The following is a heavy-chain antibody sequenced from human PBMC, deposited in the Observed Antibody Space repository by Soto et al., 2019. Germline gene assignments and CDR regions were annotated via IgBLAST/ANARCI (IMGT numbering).Heavy chain of an antibody. CDR3: AKEVGGWYDYFAFDI. V-gene: IGHV3-23*01. D-gene: IGHD6-19*01. CDR1: EFNFSSYA. CDR2: ISGSGGST. J-gene: IGHJ3*02. Sequence: GGSLSLSCAASEFNFSSYAMSWVRQAHGKGLEWVSAISGSGGSTYYADSVKGRFTISRDNSKNTLYLQMNSLRAEDTAVYYCAKEVGGWYDYFAFDIWGQGTMVTVSS.